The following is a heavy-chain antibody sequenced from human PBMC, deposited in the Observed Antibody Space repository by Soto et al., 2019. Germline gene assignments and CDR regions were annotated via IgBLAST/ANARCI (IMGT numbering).Heavy chain of an antibody. CDR1: GFTFSSYS. J-gene: IGHJ4*02. CDR2: ISSSSSTI. Sequence: PGGSLRLSCAASGFTFSSYSMNWVRQAPGKGLEWVSYISSSSSTIYYADSVKGRFTISRDNAKNSLYLQMNSLRAEDTAVYYCASFGYCSCGSYYKHFDYWGQGTLVTVSS. V-gene: IGHV3-48*01. CDR3: ASFGYCSCGSYYKHFDY. D-gene: IGHD2-15*01.